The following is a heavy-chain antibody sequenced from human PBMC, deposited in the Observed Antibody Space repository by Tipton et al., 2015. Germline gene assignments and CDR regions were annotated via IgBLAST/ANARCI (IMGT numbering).Heavy chain of an antibody. J-gene: IGHJ4*02. CDR1: GGSVSSANYY. CDR3: ACQDYDSLTRDYQTVDY. CDR2: ISYSGST. D-gene: IGHD3-9*01. Sequence: TLSLTCSVSGGSVSSANYYWSWIRQPPGKGLEWIGYISYSGSTHYNPSDKSRVTISLDTSKNQFSLTLTSVTAADTAVYYCACQDYDSLTRDYQTVDYWGQGTLVTVSS. V-gene: IGHV4-61*01.